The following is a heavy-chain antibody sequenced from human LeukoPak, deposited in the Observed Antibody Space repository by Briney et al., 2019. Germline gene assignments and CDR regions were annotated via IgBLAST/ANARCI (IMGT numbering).Heavy chain of an antibody. J-gene: IGHJ4*02. CDR2: IFYSGST. Sequence: SETLSLTCTVSGASIRGSGYYWGWIRQPPGKGLEWIGSIFYSGSTYYNPSLKSRVTISQDTSKNQFSLKLSSVTAADTAVYYCARSATVTTGYFDFWGQGTLVTVSS. CDR3: ARSATVTTGYFDF. CDR1: GASIRGSGYY. V-gene: IGHV4-39*07. D-gene: IGHD4-17*01.